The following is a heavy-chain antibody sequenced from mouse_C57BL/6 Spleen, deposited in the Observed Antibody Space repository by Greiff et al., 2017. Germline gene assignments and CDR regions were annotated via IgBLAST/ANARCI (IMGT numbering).Heavy chain of an antibody. V-gene: IGHV7-3*01. D-gene: IGHD2-12*01. Sequence: EVKLVESGGGLVQPGGSLSLSCAASGFTFTDYYMSWVRQPPGKALEWFGFISTTANGYTTEYNASVKGRFTISRDNSHSILYLKMNALGAEDSATYYCARSFYTWFAYWGQGTLVTVSA. CDR2: ISTTANGYTT. CDR1: GFTFTDYY. CDR3: ARSFYTWFAY. J-gene: IGHJ3*01.